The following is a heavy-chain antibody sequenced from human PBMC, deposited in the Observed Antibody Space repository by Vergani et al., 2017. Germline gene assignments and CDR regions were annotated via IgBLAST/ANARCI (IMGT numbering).Heavy chain of an antibody. CDR1: GFTFSSYG. V-gene: IGHV3-33*01. Sequence: QVQLVESGGGVVQPGRSLRLSCAASGFTFSSYGMHWVRQAPGKGLEWVAVIWYDGSNKYYADSVKGRFTISRDNSKNTLYLQMNSLRAEDTAVYYCAREGGYAESDAFDIWGQGTMVTVSS. J-gene: IGHJ3*02. D-gene: IGHD5-12*01. CDR2: IWYDGSNK. CDR3: AREGGYAESDAFDI.